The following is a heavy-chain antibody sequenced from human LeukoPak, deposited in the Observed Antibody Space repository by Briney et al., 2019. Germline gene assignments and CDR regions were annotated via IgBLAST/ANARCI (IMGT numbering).Heavy chain of an antibody. CDR3: ARDHSTYGDYPLDAFDI. V-gene: IGHV4-34*01. D-gene: IGHD4-17*01. J-gene: IGHJ3*02. CDR1: GGSFSGYY. Sequence: SETLSLTCAVYGGSFSGYYWSWIRQPPGKGLEWIGEINHSGSTNYNPSLKSRVTISVDMSKNQFSLKLSSVAAADTAVYYCARDHSTYGDYPLDAFDIWGQGTMVTVSS. CDR2: INHSGST.